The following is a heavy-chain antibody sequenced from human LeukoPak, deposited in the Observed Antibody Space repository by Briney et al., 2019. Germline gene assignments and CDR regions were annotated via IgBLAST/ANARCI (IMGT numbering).Heavy chain of an antibody. CDR2: INHSGST. V-gene: IGHV4-34*01. D-gene: IGHD2-15*01. CDR1: GGSFSGYS. Sequence: PSETLSLTCSVYGGSFSGYSWNWIRLAPGKGLEWIGEINHSGSTNYNPSLKRRVTMAIDTSKKQFSLRLSSLTAADTAVYYCARDGFRNDCTGDTCYLRGRATYYFDYWGQGTQVTVSS. CDR3: ARDGFRNDCTGDTCYLRGRATYYFDY. J-gene: IGHJ4*02.